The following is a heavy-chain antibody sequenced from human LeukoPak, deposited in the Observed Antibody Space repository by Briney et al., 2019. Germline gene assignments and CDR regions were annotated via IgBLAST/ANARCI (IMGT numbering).Heavy chain of an antibody. Sequence: EASVKVSCKASGYTFTGYYMHWVRQAPGQGLEWMGRINPNSGGTNYAQKFQGRVTMTRDTSISTAYMELSRLRSDDTAVYYCAISGYSSGWRGPFDYWGQGTLVTVSS. CDR2: INPNSGGT. CDR1: GYTFTGYY. CDR3: AISGYSSGWRGPFDY. V-gene: IGHV1-2*06. D-gene: IGHD6-19*01. J-gene: IGHJ4*02.